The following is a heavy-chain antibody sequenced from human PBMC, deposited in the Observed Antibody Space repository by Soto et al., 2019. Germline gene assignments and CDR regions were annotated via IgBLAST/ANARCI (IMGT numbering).Heavy chain of an antibody. D-gene: IGHD2-2*01. CDR1: GFTFSSYW. CDR3: ARDGDPYCSITSCYAEDFDY. CDR2: IKQDGSEK. J-gene: IGHJ4*02. V-gene: IGHV3-7*01. Sequence: EVQLVESGGGLVQPGGSLRLSCAASGFTFSSYWMSWVRQAPGKGLEWVANIKQDGSEKYYVDSVKGRFTISRDNAKNSLYLQMNSLRAEDTAVYYCARDGDPYCSITSCYAEDFDYWGQGTLVTVSS.